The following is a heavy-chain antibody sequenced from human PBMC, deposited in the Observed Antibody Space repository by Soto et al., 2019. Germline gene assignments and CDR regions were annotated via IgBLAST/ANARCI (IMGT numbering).Heavy chain of an antibody. CDR3: ARRGYSYGSFFDY. Sequence: SQERSVPRTGSAGLPRRDWYSGCRQPPGKGLEWIGYIYYSGSTNYNPSLKSRVTISVDTSKNQFSLKLSSVTAADTAVYYCARRGYSYGSFFDYWGQGTPVTVS. V-gene: IGHV4-59*01. CDR1: AGLPRRDW. CDR2: IYYSGST. D-gene: IGHD5-18*01. J-gene: IGHJ4*02.